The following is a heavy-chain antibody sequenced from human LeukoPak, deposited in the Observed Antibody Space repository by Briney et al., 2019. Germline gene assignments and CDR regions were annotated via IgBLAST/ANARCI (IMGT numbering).Heavy chain of an antibody. V-gene: IGHV1-2*02. D-gene: IGHD2-2*01. CDR3: ATAAEPCSSTSCWLYLDY. CDR1: GYTFTGYY. CDR2: INPNSGGT. J-gene: IGHJ4*02. Sequence: GASVKVSCKASGYTFTGYYMHWVRQAPGQGLEWMGWINPNSGGTNYAQKCQGRATMTRDTSISTAYMELSRLRSDDTAVYYCATAAEPCSSTSCWLYLDYWGQGTLVTVSS.